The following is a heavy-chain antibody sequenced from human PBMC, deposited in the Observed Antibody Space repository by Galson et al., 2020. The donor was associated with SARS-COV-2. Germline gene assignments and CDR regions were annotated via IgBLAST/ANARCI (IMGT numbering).Heavy chain of an antibody. CDR3: ARGGEWELPYYFDY. CDR2: ISSDGRNS. D-gene: IGHD1-26*01. J-gene: IGHJ4*02. V-gene: IGHV3-30*04. Sequence: GGSLRLSCAASGFTFSNYLMHWVRQPPGKGPEWVAVISSDGRNSFYADSLKGRFTISRDNSKSTLYLQMNRLRAEDTAVYYCARGGEWELPYYFDYWGQGTLVTVSS. CDR1: GFTFSNYL.